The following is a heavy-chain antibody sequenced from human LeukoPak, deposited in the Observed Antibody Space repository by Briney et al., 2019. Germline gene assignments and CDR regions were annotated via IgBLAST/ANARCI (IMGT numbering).Heavy chain of an antibody. V-gene: IGHV4-34*01. CDR3: SRQVVGNDY. CDR2: INHSGYT. J-gene: IGHJ4*02. Sequence: PSETLSLTCAVYGESSFSSYYWSWIRQTPGGALEWFGEINHSGYTNYNPSLKSRVTLSIDTSKNQFSLRLNSVTAADTAVYYCSRQVVGNDYWGQGTLVTVSS. D-gene: IGHD3-22*01. CDR1: GESSFSSYY.